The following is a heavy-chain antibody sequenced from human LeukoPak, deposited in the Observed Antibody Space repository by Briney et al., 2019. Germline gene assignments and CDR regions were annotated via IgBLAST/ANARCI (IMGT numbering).Heavy chain of an antibody. J-gene: IGHJ3*02. D-gene: IGHD3-22*01. CDR3: ATGTYYYDSSGYPTYAFDI. CDR2: FDPEDGET. V-gene: IGHV1-24*01. CDR1: GYTLTELS. Sequence: GASVKVSCKVSGYTLTELSMHWVRQAPGKGLEWMGGFDPEDGETIYAQKFQGRVTMTEDTSTDTAYMELSSLRSEDTAVYYCATGTYYYDSSGYPTYAFDIWGQGTMVTVSS.